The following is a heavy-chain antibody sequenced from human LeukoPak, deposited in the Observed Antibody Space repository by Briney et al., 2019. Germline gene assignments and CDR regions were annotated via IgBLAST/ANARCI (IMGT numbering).Heavy chain of an antibody. D-gene: IGHD5-18*01. Sequence: SVKASCKASRYTFTSYYMHWMRQAPGQGLEWIGIINPSGGSTSYAQKFQGRVTMNRDTSTSTVYMELSSLRSEDTAVYYCARDDAYSYCYVKWGQGTLVTVSS. V-gene: IGHV1-46*01. CDR2: INPSGGST. CDR3: ARDDAYSYCYVK. J-gene: IGHJ4*02. CDR1: RYTFTSYY.